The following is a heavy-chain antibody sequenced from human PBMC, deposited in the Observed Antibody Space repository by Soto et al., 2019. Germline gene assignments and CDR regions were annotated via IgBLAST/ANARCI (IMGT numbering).Heavy chain of an antibody. Sequence: GGSLRLSCAASGFIFSSYGMSWVRQAPGKGLEWVSAMSAGATYHADSVKGRFTISRDNSKNTLYLEMNSLRAEDTAVYYCAKRSGIYGPFDYWGQGTLVTVSS. CDR2: MSAGAT. V-gene: IGHV3-23*01. D-gene: IGHD1-1*01. CDR1: GFIFSSYG. J-gene: IGHJ4*02. CDR3: AKRSGIYGPFDY.